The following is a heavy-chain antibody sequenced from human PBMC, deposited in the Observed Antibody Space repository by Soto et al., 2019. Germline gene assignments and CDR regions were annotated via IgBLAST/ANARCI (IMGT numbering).Heavy chain of an antibody. CDR2: INAGNGNT. CDR1: GYTFTSYA. Sequence: GASVKVSCKASGYTFTSYAMHWVRQAPGQRLEWMGWINAGNGNTKYSQKFQGRVTITRDTSASTAYMELGSLRSEDTAVYYCARDSRMAAAGILFDSDYRGPATRDPVSP. CDR3: ARDSRMAAAGILFDSDY. J-gene: IGHJ4*02. V-gene: IGHV1-3*01. D-gene: IGHD6-13*01.